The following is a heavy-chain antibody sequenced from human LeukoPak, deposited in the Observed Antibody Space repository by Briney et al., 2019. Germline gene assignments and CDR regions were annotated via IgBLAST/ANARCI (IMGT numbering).Heavy chain of an antibody. CDR3: ARGYSYGTNDY. J-gene: IGHJ4*02. V-gene: IGHV1-69*04. Sequence: SVKVSCKASGGTFSSYAISWVRQAPGQGLEWMGRIIPILGIANYAQKFQGRVTITTDESTSTAYMELSSLRSEDTAVYYCARGYSYGTNDYWGQGTLVTVSS. D-gene: IGHD5-18*01. CDR2: IIPILGIA. CDR1: GGTFSSYA.